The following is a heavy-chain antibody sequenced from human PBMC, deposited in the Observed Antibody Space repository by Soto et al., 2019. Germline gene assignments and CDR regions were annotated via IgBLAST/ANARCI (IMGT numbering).Heavy chain of an antibody. CDR3: ARGPSGDKVDS. J-gene: IGHJ4*02. V-gene: IGHV4-30-4*01. Sequence: QVQLQESGPGLVKPSQTLSLTCTVSGGSISTVDYWWSWIRQSPDMGLEWIGHIYDGGRTYNNPSLESRVTMSVDTSKSQRSLTLSSVSAADTAVYYCARGPSGDKVDSWGQGTLVTVSS. CDR1: GGSISTVDYW. CDR2: IYDGGRT. D-gene: IGHD3-10*01.